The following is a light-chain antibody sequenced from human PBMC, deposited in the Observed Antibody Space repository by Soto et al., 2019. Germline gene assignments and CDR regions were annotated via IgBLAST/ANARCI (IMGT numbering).Light chain of an antibody. J-gene: IGKJ3*01. CDR2: GAS. V-gene: IGKV3-20*01. CDR1: QSIHSRY. Sequence: ELVLTQSPGTLSLSPGERATISCRASQSIHSRYLAWYQHKPGQAPRLLLYGASSRSTGIPDRFSVSGSGTDFTLTITRLEPEDFAVYYCQQFGSSPGFTFGPGTKVDIK. CDR3: QQFGSSPGFT.